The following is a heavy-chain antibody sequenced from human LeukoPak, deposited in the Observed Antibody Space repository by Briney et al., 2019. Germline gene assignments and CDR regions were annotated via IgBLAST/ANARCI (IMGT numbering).Heavy chain of an antibody. J-gene: IGHJ5*02. CDR2: INPKKGDT. CDR3: ARGYEYGWFDP. V-gene: IGHV1-2*02. Sequence: ASVKVSCRSSGYTFSDYFVHWVRQAPGQGLEWMGWINPKKGDTTYAQSFQGRVTMTRDTSISATYMELNSLRSDDTAVYYSARGYEYGWFDPWGQGTLVTVSS. D-gene: IGHD3-16*01. CDR1: GYTFSDYF.